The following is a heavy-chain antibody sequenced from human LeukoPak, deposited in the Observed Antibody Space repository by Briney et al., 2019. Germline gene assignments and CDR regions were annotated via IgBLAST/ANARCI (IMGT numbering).Heavy chain of an antibody. D-gene: IGHD3-3*01. V-gene: IGHV3-23*01. CDR3: AKSYDFWSGYSSH. J-gene: IGHJ4*02. CDR1: GFTFSSYA. Sequence: PGGSLRLSCAASGFTFSSYAMSWVRQAPGKGLEGVSAISGSGGSTYYADSVKGRFTISRDNSKNTLYLQMNSLRAEDTAVYYCAKSYDFWSGYSSHWGQGTLVTVSS. CDR2: ISGSGGST.